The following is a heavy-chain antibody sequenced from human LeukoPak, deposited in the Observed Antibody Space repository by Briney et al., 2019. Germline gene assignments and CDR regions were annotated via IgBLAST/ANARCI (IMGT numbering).Heavy chain of an antibody. CDR3: IKDLSGTWSFDY. J-gene: IGHJ4*02. V-gene: IGHV3-64D*06. CDR2: ISINGDNT. D-gene: IGHD1-26*01. CDR1: GFTFSNHF. Sequence: GGSLRLSCSASGFTFSNHFMHWVRQAPGKGLEYVSSISINGDNTYYADSVKGRFTISRDNSKNTLYLQMSSLRVEDTAMYYCIKDLSGTWSFDYWGQGTLLTVSS.